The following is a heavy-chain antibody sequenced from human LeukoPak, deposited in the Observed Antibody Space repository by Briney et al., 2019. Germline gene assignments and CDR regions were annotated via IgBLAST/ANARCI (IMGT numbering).Heavy chain of an antibody. CDR1: GFIFDDYG. CDR3: ARDWYNNSDAFDI. Sequence: PGGSLRLSCAASGFIFDDYGVSWVRQAPGKGLEWVSGINWSGGSTGYADSVKGRFTISRDNAKNSLYLQIHSLRAEDTAVYYCARDWYNNSDAFDIWGQGTMVTVSS. CDR2: INWSGGST. J-gene: IGHJ3*02. D-gene: IGHD4-11*01. V-gene: IGHV3-20*04.